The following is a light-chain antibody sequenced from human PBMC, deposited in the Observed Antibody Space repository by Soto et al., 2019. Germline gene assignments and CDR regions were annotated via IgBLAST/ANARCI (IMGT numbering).Light chain of an antibody. CDR3: QQYGSSPQ. CDR2: GAS. Sequence: EIVLTQSPGTLSLSPGERATLSCRASQSVSSSYLAWYQQKPGQAPRLLIYGASSRATGIPDRFSGSGSGTDFTLTISRLEPEDFEVYYCQQYGSSPQFGQGTKVEIK. V-gene: IGKV3-20*01. J-gene: IGKJ1*01. CDR1: QSVSSSY.